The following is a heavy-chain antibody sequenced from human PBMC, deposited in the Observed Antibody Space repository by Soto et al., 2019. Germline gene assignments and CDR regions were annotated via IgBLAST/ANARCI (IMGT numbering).Heavy chain of an antibody. J-gene: IGHJ2*01. CDR1: GGSISSSSYY. CDR2: IYYSGST. V-gene: IGHV4-39*01. D-gene: IGHD5-18*01. CDR3: ARQLKTDTAMVTDWYFDL. Sequence: SETPSLSCTVSGGSISSSSYYWGWIRQPPGKGLEWIGSIYYSGSTYYNPSLKSRVTISVDTSKNQFSLKLSSVTAADTAVYYCARQLKTDTAMVTDWYFDLWGRGTLVTVSS.